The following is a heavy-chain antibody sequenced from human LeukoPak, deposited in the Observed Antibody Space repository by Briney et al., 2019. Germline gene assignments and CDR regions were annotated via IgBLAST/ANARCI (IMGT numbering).Heavy chain of an antibody. CDR2: IIPIFGTA. J-gene: IGHJ4*02. CDR1: GGTFSSYA. Sequence: ASVKVSCKASGGTFSSYAISWVRQAPGQGLEWMGGIIPIFGTANYAQKFQGRVTITADESTSTAYMELSSLRSEDTAVYYCARDPQPGIAAAGNFDYWGQGTLVTASS. V-gene: IGHV1-69*13. D-gene: IGHD6-13*01. CDR3: ARDPQPGIAAAGNFDY.